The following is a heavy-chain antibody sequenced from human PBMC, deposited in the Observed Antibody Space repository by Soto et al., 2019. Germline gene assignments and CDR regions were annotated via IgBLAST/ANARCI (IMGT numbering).Heavy chain of an antibody. CDR1: GLSLSTSGVG. V-gene: IGHV2-5*02. D-gene: IGHD2-15*01. CDR3: AYLPGSGCSCYWFSYSGMDV. Sequence: QITLKESGPTLVKPTQTLTLTCTFSGLSLSTSGVGVAWIRQPPGKALEWLALIYWDDDKRYRPSLETRLTITKDNSKNQVVLTTTNRDSVDTATYYCAYLPGSGCSCYWFSYSGMDVWGQGTTVTVSS. CDR2: IYWDDDK. J-gene: IGHJ6*02.